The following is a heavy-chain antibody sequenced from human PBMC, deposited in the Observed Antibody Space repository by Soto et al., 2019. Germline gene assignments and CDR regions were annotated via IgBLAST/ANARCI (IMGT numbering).Heavy chain of an antibody. V-gene: IGHV1-8*01. CDR1: RYTFTSYD. Sequence: AAVKVSCKASRYTFTSYDINWVRQATGQGLEWMGWMNPDSGNTAYAQKFQGRVTMTRNTSITTAYMELSSLRSEDTAAYYCARGALCYCSSNRCYVIDYWCQARLVTVSS. D-gene: IGHD2-2*01. CDR2: MNPDSGNT. CDR3: ARGALCYCSSNRCYVIDY. J-gene: IGHJ4*02.